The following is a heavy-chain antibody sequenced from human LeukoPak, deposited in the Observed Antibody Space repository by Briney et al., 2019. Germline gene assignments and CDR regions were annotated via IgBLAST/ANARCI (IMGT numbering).Heavy chain of an antibody. CDR2: INPSGGST. CDR1: GYTFTGYY. J-gene: IGHJ4*02. V-gene: IGHV1-46*01. Sequence: ASVKVSCKASGYTFTGYYMHWVRQAPGQGLEWMGIINPSGGSTSYAQKFQGRVTMTRDTSTSTVYMELSSLRSEDTAVYYCARAYYYDSSGYYLDYWGQGTLVTVSS. D-gene: IGHD3-22*01. CDR3: ARAYYYDSSGYYLDY.